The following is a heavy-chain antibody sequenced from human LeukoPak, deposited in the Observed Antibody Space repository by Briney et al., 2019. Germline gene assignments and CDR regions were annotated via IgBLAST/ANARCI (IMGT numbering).Heavy chain of an antibody. D-gene: IGHD1-1*01. CDR3: ASWRTGFSFDY. V-gene: IGHV4-59*08. Sequence: SETLSLTSTVSGGSISSYYWSWIRQPPGKGLEWIGYIYYSGSTNYNPSLKSRVTISVDTSKNQFSLKLSSVTAADTAVYYCASWRTGFSFDYWGQGTLVTVSS. CDR2: IYYSGST. J-gene: IGHJ4*02. CDR1: GGSISSYY.